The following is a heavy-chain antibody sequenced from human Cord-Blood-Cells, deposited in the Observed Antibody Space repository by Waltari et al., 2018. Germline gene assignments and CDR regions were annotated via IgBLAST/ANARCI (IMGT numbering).Heavy chain of an antibody. CDR2: INPNSGGT. CDR1: GYTFTGYY. Sequence: QVQLVQSGAEVKKPGASVKVSCKASGYTFTGYYMHWVRQAPGQGLEWMGRINPNSGGTNYAQKFQGRVTMTRDTSISTAYMELSRLRSDDTAVYYCASYITGEFDDYASDIWGQGTMVTVSS. D-gene: IGHD7-27*01. V-gene: IGHV1-2*06. CDR3: ASYITGEFDDYASDI. J-gene: IGHJ3*02.